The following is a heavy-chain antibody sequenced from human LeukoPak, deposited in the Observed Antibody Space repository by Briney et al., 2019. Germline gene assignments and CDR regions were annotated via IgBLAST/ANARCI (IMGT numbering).Heavy chain of an antibody. CDR1: GFTFSRYS. D-gene: IGHD6-19*01. V-gene: IGHV3-7*01. CDR3: ARDWVAVAGAALGPESFSQHRRSPGIMDV. J-gene: IGHJ6*03. Sequence: GGSLRLSCAASGFTFSRYSMNWVRQAPGKGLEWVASIKQDGSEKYYVDSVKGRFTISRDNAKNSLYLQMNSLRAEDTAVYYCARDWVAVAGAALGPESFSQHRRSPGIMDVWGKGTTVTISS. CDR2: IKQDGSEK.